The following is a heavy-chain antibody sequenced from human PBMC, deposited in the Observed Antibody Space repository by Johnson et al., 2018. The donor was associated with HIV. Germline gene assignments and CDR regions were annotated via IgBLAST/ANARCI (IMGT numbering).Heavy chain of an antibody. V-gene: IGHV3-66*01. CDR1: GFTFSSYY. Sequence: VQLVESGGGVVQPGGSLRLSCAASGFTFSSYYMSWVRQAPGKGLEWVSVLFSGGSTYYADSVKGRFTISRDNSKNTLYLQMNSLRAEDTAVYYCARACRDGYTCDAFDIWGQGTMVTVSS. CDR3: ARACRDGYTCDAFDI. J-gene: IGHJ3*02. CDR2: LFSGGST. D-gene: IGHD5-24*01.